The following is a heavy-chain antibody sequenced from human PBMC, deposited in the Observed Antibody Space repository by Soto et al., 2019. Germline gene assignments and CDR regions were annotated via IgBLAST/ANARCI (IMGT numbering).Heavy chain of an antibody. Sequence: EVQLLESGGGLVQPGGSLRLSCAASGFTFSSYGVTWVRQAPGKGLEWVSFSSATGAGTYYADSVKGRFTISRDNSKNTLYLQMTSLRADDTAVYYCAKDRRAGGNYGFDSDFWGQGALVIVSS. CDR3: AKDRRAGGNYGFDSDF. CDR2: SSATGAGT. D-gene: IGHD1-7*01. J-gene: IGHJ4*02. CDR1: GFTFSSYG. V-gene: IGHV3-23*01.